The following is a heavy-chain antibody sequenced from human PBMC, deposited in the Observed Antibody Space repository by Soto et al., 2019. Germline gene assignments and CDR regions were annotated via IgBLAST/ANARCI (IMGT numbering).Heavy chain of an antibody. CDR1: GFTFSNYG. D-gene: IGHD6-13*01. CDR3: VRSWAY. V-gene: IGHV3-23*01. J-gene: IGHJ4*02. CDR2: VSPAGTP. Sequence: EVQLLESGGGLVQPGGSLRLSCAASGFTFSNYGMNWVRLAPGEGLEWVSTVSPAGTPFYADSVRGRFTISRDNSKSSVDLQMNGLRVGDTAIYYCVRSWAYWGRGTVVTVSS.